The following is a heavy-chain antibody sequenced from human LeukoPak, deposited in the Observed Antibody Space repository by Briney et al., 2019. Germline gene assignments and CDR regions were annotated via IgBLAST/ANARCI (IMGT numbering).Heavy chain of an antibody. CDR1: GGSMRSDSSF. CDR3: ARELGSDYGRYSP. D-gene: IGHD4-17*01. CDR2: IYATGNT. Sequence: SQTLSLTCSVSGGSMRSDSSFWSWIRQPAGKGLEWIGRIYATGNTNYNPSLERRVTISVDTSKNQFSLELTSVTAADTAVYYCARELGSDYGRYSPWGQGTLVTVSS. J-gene: IGHJ5*02. V-gene: IGHV4-61*02.